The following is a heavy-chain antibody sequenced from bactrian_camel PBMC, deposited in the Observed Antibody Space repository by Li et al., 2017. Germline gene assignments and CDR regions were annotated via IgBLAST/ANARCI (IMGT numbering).Heavy chain of an antibody. J-gene: IGHJ4*01. CDR1: GFTFSSYA. CDR2: INWSGDIT. D-gene: IGHD2*01. CDR3: ARGAGSYFTHIRD. Sequence: VQLVESGGGLVQPGGSLRLSCAASGFTFSSYAMGWVRQAPGKGLEWVSAINWSGDITHYADSVKGQFTISRDNAKNTAYLQMSSLKPNDTAVYHCARGAGSYFTHIRDWGQGTQVTVS. V-gene: IGHV3S40*01.